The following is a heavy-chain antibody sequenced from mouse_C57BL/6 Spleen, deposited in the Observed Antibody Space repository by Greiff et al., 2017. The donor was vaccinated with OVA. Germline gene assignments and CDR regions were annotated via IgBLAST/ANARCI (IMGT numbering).Heavy chain of an antibody. J-gene: IGHJ1*03. CDR3: ARSVITTVVATGYFDV. D-gene: IGHD1-1*01. Sequence: VQLKQSGAELARPGASVKLSCKASGYTFTSYGISWVKQRTGQGLEWIGEIYPRSGNTYYNEKFKGKATLTADKSSSTAYMELRSLTSEDSAVYFCARSVITTVVATGYFDVWGTGTTVTVSS. V-gene: IGHV1-81*01. CDR1: GYTFTSYG. CDR2: IYPRSGNT.